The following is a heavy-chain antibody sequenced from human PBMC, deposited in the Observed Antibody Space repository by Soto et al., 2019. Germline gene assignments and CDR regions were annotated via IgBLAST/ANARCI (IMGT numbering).Heavy chain of an antibody. Sequence: GGSRRLSCAASGCTVSTSFMSWVRQTPGTGLEWVSTFCSDGTTYYADPVKGRFTISRDDSKSTLYLQMNNLEVEDTAVYYCAMDTHSPQRSDYWGQGTLVTVSS. CDR3: AMDTHSPQRSDY. V-gene: IGHV3-53*01. D-gene: IGHD5-18*01. CDR1: GCTVSTSF. CDR2: FCSDGTT. J-gene: IGHJ4*02.